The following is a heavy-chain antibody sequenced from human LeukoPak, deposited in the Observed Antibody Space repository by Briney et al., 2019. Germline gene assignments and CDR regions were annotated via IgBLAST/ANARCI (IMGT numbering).Heavy chain of an antibody. Sequence: SETLSLTCAVYGGSFSGYYWSWIRQPAGKGLEWIGSIYTSGSTNYNPSLKSRVTMSVDTSKNQFSLKLSSVTAADTAVYYCARDSRVYYYYYMDVWGKGTTVTVSS. J-gene: IGHJ6*03. CDR1: GGSFSGYY. CDR2: IYTSGST. D-gene: IGHD3-10*01. CDR3: ARDSRVYYYYYMDV. V-gene: IGHV4-4*07.